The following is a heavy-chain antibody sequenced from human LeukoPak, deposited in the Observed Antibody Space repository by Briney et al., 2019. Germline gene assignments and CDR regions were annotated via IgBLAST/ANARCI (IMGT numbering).Heavy chain of an antibody. J-gene: IGHJ4*02. CDR2: INQDGSEK. CDR3: AKDRRSGAAAGTVDY. D-gene: IGHD6-13*01. Sequence: GGSLRPSCAVSRFTFSNYWMSWVRRAPGKGLEWVANINQDGSEKYYVDSVKGRFSISRDNAKNSLYLQMNSLRAEDTAVYYCAKDRRSGAAAGTVDYWGQGTLVTVSS. CDR1: RFTFSNYW. V-gene: IGHV3-7*05.